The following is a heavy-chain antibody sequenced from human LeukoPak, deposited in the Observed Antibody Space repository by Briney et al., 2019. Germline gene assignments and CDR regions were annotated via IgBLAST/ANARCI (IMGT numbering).Heavy chain of an antibody. D-gene: IGHD2-15*01. J-gene: IGHJ4*02. CDR2: IYWNDDK. CDR3: AHRQGGRTDY. CDR1: GGSISSYYW. V-gene: IGHV2-5*01. Sequence: TLSLTCTVSGGSISSYYWSWIRQPPGKALEWLALIYWNDDKRYSPSLKSRLTITKDTSKNQVVLTMTNMDPVDTATYYCAHRQGGRTDYWGQGTLVTVSS.